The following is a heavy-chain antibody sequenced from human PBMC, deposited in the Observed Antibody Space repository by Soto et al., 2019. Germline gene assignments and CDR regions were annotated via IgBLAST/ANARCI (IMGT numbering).Heavy chain of an antibody. Sequence: QVQLQESGPGLVKPSQILSLTCTVSGGSISSGGYYWSWIRQHPGKGLEWIGYIYYSGSTYYNPSLKSRVTISVDTSKNQFSLKLSSVTAADTAVYYCAGGYIVGGTPFDYWGQGTLVTVSS. CDR3: AGGYIVGGTPFDY. CDR1: GGSISSGGYY. V-gene: IGHV4-31*03. D-gene: IGHD1-26*01. CDR2: IYYSGST. J-gene: IGHJ4*02.